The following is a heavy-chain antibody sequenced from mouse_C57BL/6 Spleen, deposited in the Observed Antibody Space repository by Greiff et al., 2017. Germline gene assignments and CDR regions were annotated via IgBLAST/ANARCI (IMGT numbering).Heavy chain of an antibody. V-gene: IGHV1-26*01. CDR2: INPNNGGT. Sequence: VQLQQSGPELVKPGASVKISCKASGYTFTDYYMNWVKQSHGKSLEWIGDINPNNGGTSYNQKFKGKATLTVDKSSSTAYMELRSLTSEDSAVYYCATTVVQYFDVWGTGTTVTVSS. D-gene: IGHD1-1*01. J-gene: IGHJ1*03. CDR3: ATTVVQYFDV. CDR1: GYTFTDYY.